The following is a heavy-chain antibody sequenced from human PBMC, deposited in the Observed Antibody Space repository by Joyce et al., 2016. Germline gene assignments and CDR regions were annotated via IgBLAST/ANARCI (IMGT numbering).Heavy chain of an antibody. CDR2: VTHSGTI. Sequence: QVQLQQWGAGLLRPSETLSLTCAVYGGSFSGYYWSWIRQPPGKGLEWLGEVTHSGTINYNPSLKSQVTISVDTSKNQFSLMLSSVTAADTAVYYCARAPHYCISSSCFFAYWGQGTLVIVSS. J-gene: IGHJ4*02. D-gene: IGHD2-2*01. CDR1: GGSFSGYY. V-gene: IGHV4-34*02. CDR3: ARAPHYCISSSCFFAY.